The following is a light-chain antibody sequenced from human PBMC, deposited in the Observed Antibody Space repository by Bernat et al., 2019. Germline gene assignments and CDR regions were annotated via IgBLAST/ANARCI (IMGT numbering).Light chain of an antibody. J-gene: IGLJ3*02. CDR3: TEYTTSNTWV. CDR2: EVS. Sequence: QSALTQPPSASGSPGQSVTIPCAGTSSDVGGYDHVSWYQRHLGKAPKPMIYEVSKRPSGVPNHFSGTKSGNTVSLTVSGLQPEEEADYSCTEYTTSNTWVFGGGTKLTVL. CDR1: SSDVGGYDH. V-gene: IGLV2-8*01.